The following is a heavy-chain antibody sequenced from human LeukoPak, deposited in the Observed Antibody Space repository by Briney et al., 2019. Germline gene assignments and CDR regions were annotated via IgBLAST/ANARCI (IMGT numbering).Heavy chain of an antibody. CDR2: INSDGSST. Sequence: PGGSLRLSCAASGFTFSRYWMHWVRQAPGKGLVWVSRINSDGSSTTYADSVKGRFTISRDNAKNTLYLQMNNLRAEDTAVYYCARDLSSGCYPELFDYWGQGTLVTVSS. CDR1: GFTFSRYW. CDR3: ARDLSSGCYPELFDY. D-gene: IGHD3-22*01. V-gene: IGHV3-74*01. J-gene: IGHJ4*02.